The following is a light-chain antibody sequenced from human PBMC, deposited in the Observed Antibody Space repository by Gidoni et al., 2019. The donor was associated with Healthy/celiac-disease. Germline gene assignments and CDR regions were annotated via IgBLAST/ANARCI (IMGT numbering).Light chain of an antibody. Sequence: DIQMNKSPSSLSASVGDRVTITCQASQDISNYVNWYQQKPGKAPKRLIYDASNLETGVPSRFSGSGSGTDFTFTISSLQPEDIATYYCQQYDNLPLTFXGXTKVEIK. V-gene: IGKV1-33*01. CDR1: QDISNY. CDR2: DAS. J-gene: IGKJ4*01. CDR3: QQYDNLPLT.